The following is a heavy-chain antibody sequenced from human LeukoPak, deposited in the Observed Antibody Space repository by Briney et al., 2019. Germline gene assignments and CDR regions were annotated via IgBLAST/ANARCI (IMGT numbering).Heavy chain of an antibody. D-gene: IGHD3-22*01. Sequence: GGPLRLASATAAFTLSNYGIHWVRHAPGKGLEWVTVNRYDGGRKDYAASLKGRLSISKENSKTTVYLKMHRLSAEDTATCYCVRDTDSSSHNASSGPWGERTLVIVSS. CDR2: NRYDGGRK. V-gene: IGHV3-33*01. CDR1: AFTLSNYG. J-gene: IGHJ5*02. CDR3: VRDTDSSSHNASSGP.